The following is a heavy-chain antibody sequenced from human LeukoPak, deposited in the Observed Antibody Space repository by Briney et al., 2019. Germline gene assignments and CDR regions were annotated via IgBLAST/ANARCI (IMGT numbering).Heavy chain of an antibody. CDR1: GGSISSGDYY. V-gene: IGHV4-30-4*01. Sequence: SQTLSLTCTVSGGSISSGDYYWSWIRQPPGKGLEWIRYIYYSGSTYYNPSLKSRVTISVDTSKNQFSLKLSSVTAADTAVYYCASAPSVVKVDYWGQGTLVTVSS. CDR3: ASAPSVVKVDY. J-gene: IGHJ4*02. CDR2: IYYSGST. D-gene: IGHD3-22*01.